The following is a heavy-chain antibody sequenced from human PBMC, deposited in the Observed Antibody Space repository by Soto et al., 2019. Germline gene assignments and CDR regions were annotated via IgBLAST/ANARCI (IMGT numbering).Heavy chain of an antibody. V-gene: IGHV3-23*01. CDR1: GFTFSSYG. J-gene: IGHJ6*02. D-gene: IGHD3-10*01. CDR2: ISGSGGST. CDR3: AKGSVRGVIGAYGMDV. Sequence: GGSLRLSCAASGFTFSSYGMHWVRQAPGKGLEWVSAISGSGGSTYYADSVKGRFTISRDNSKNTLYLQMNSLRAEDTAVYYCAKGSVRGVIGAYGMDVWGQGTTVTVSS.